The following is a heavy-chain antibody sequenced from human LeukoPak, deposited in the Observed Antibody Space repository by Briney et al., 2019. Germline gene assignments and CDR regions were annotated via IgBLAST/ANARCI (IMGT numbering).Heavy chain of an antibody. V-gene: IGHV1-2*02. Sequence: ASVKVSCKASGYTFTGYYMHWVRQAPGQGLEWMGWINPNSGGTNYAQKFQGRVTMTRDTSISTAYMELSRLRSDDTAVYYCARVVNIGSGWPYYFDYWGQGTLVTVSP. D-gene: IGHD6-19*01. CDR1: GYTFTGYY. J-gene: IGHJ4*02. CDR3: ARVVNIGSGWPYYFDY. CDR2: INPNSGGT.